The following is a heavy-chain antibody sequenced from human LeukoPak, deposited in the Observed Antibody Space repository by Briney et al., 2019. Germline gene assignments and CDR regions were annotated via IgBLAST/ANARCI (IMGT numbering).Heavy chain of an antibody. Sequence: SETLSLTCTVSGGSISSSSYYWGWIRQPPGKGLEWIGSIYYSGSTYYNPSLKSRVTISVDTSKNQFSLKLSSVTAADTAVYYCARRRKRDGYNAFDYWGQGTLVTVSS. J-gene: IGHJ4*02. V-gene: IGHV4-39*01. CDR3: ARRRKRDGYNAFDY. CDR2: IYYSGST. CDR1: GGSISSSSYY. D-gene: IGHD5-24*01.